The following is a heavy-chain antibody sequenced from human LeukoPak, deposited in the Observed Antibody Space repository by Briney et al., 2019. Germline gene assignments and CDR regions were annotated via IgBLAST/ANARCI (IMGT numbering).Heavy chain of an antibody. CDR2: ISSGSSTI. J-gene: IGHJ4*02. V-gene: IGHV3-48*04. CDR1: GFTFSTYS. D-gene: IGHD6-13*01. CDR3: ASSNRSWYSY. Sequence: GSLRLSCVASGFTFSTYSMSWVRQAPGKGLEWVAYISSGSSTIFYSDSVKGRFTTSRDNAKNSLYLQMNSLRAEDTAVYYCASSNRSWYSYWGQGSLVTVSS.